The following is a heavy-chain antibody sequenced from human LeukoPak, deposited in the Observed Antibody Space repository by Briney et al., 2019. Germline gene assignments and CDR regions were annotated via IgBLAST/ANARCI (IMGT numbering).Heavy chain of an antibody. Sequence: ASVKVSCKASGYAFTSYDINWVRQATVQGLEWMGWMNPNSGNTGYAQKFQGRVTITRDTSISTAYMELSSLRSEDTAVYYCARGVGVKSFDYWGQGTLVTVSS. V-gene: IGHV1-8*03. J-gene: IGHJ4*02. D-gene: IGHD3-16*01. CDR1: GYAFTSYD. CDR3: ARGVGVKSFDY. CDR2: MNPNSGNT.